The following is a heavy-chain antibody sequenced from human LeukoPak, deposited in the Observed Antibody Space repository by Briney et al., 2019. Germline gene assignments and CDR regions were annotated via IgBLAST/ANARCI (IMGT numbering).Heavy chain of an antibody. CDR1: GFTFSIYA. Sequence: GGSLRLSCAASGFTFSIYAMSWVRQAPGKGLEWVSSIGGSGSGYSTYYADSVKGRFTISRDNSKNTLYLQMNSLRAEDTAVYYCAKDPLKDSSGSKDYWGQGTLVTVSS. V-gene: IGHV3-23*01. CDR2: IGGSGSGYST. CDR3: AKDPLKDSSGSKDY. D-gene: IGHD3-22*01. J-gene: IGHJ4*02.